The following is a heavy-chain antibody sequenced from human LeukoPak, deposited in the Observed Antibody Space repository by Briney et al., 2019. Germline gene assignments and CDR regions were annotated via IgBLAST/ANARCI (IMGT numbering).Heavy chain of an antibody. CDR1: GFTFSDSY. V-gene: IGHV3-11*01. Sequence: GGSLGLSCAASGFTFSDSYMSWIRQAPGKGLEYVSYMSSGGNTIYYADSVKGRFTISRDNAKNSLYLQMNSLRAEDTAVYYCATGSSGTFWGQGTLVTVSS. J-gene: IGHJ4*02. D-gene: IGHD1-26*01. CDR2: MSSGGNTI. CDR3: ATGSSGTF.